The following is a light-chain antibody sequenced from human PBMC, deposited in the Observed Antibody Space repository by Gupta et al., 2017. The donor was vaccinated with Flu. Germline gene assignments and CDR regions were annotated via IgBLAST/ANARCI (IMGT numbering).Light chain of an antibody. Sequence: QSVLTQPPSASGTPGQRVTISCSGSTSNIGSNTVSWYQQLPGTAPILLIFGNTQRPSGVPDRFSGYYAGTYASRETRGLQSEDEADDYCADSDDSLSGGLFGGGTKLTVL. V-gene: IGLV1-44*01. CDR1: TSNIGSNT. J-gene: IGLJ2*01. CDR3: ADSDDSLSGGL. CDR2: GNT.